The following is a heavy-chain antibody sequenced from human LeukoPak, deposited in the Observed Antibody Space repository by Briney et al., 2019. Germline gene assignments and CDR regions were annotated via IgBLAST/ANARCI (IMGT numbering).Heavy chain of an antibody. V-gene: IGHV3-23*01. Sequence: GGSLRLSCAASGFTFSSYAMSWVRQAPGKGLDWVSTISSSGGYIYYADSVKGRFTISRDNSKNTLYLQMNSLRAEDTAIYYCAKETLGYCSGGSCQGLNYWGQGTLVTVSS. CDR2: ISSSGGYI. D-gene: IGHD2-15*01. CDR1: GFTFSSYA. J-gene: IGHJ4*02. CDR3: AKETLGYCSGGSCQGLNY.